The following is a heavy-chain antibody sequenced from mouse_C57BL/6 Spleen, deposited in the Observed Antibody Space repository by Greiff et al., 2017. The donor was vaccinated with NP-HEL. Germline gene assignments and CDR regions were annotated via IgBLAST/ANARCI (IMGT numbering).Heavy chain of an antibody. J-gene: IGHJ2*01. V-gene: IGHV1-18*01. CDR3: ARRDSSGYVNYFDY. CDR1: GYTFTDYN. CDR2: INPNNGGT. D-gene: IGHD3-2*02. Sequence: EVQLQQSGPELVKPGASVKIPCKASGYTFTDYNMDWVKQSHGKSLEWIGDINPNNGGTSYNQKFKGKATLTVDKSSSTAYMELRSLTSEDTAVYYCARRDSSGYVNYFDYWGQGTTLTVSS.